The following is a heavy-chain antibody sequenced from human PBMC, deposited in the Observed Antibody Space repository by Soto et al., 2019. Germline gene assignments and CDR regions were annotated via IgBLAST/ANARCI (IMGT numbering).Heavy chain of an antibody. V-gene: IGHV3-30*18. CDR3: AKEPIPVYYYYGMDV. J-gene: IGHJ6*02. CDR1: GFTFSSYG. Sequence: QVQLVESGGGVVQPGRSLRLSCAASGFTFSSYGMHWVRQAPGKGLEWVAVISYDGSNKYYADSVKGRFTISRDNSKNTLYLQMISLRAEDTAVYYCAKEPIPVYYYYGMDVWGQGTTVTVSS. CDR2: ISYDGSNK.